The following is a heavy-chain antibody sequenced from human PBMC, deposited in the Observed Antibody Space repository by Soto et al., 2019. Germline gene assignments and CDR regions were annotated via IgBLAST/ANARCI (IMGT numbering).Heavy chain of an antibody. Sequence: GGSLRLSCAASGFTVSSNYMSWVRQAPGKGVEWVSVIYSGGSTYYADSVKGRFTISRDNSKNTLYLQMNGLRAEDTAVYYCASSWYEGAIDYWGQGTLVTVSS. V-gene: IGHV3-66*01. CDR1: GFTVSSNY. CDR2: IYSGGST. CDR3: ASSWYEGAIDY. D-gene: IGHD6-13*01. J-gene: IGHJ4*02.